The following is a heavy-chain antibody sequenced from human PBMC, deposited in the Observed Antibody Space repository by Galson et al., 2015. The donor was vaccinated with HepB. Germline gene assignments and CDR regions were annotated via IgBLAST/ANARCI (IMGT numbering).Heavy chain of an antibody. CDR3: ARRSDYGEYYYYYGMDV. Sequence: QSGAEVKKPGESLRISCKGSGYSFTSYWISWVRQMPGKGLEWMGRIDPSDSYTNYSPSFQGHVTISADKSISTAYLQWSSLKASDTAMYYCARRSDYGEYYYYYGMDVWGQGTTVTVSS. CDR2: IDPSDSYT. D-gene: IGHD4-17*01. V-gene: IGHV5-10-1*01. CDR1: GYSFTSYW. J-gene: IGHJ6*02.